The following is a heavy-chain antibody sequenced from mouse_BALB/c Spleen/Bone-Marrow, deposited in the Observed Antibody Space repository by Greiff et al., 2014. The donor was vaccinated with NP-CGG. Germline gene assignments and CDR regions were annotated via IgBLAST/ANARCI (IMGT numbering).Heavy chain of an antibody. CDR2: ILPGSVTT. CDR1: GYTFSSYW. Sequence: QVQLKQSGAELMKPGASVKISCKATGYTFSSYWIEWIKQRPGHGLEWIGEILPGSVTTNYNGRFKGKATFTADTSSSTAYMQLSSLTSEDSAVYYCARDHFDHWGPGTTLTVSS. CDR3: ARDHFDH. V-gene: IGHV1-9*01. J-gene: IGHJ2*01.